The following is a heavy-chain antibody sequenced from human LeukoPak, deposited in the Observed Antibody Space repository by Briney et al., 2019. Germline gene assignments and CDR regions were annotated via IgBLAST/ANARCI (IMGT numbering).Heavy chain of an antibody. J-gene: IGHJ3*02. CDR2: IIPILGIA. V-gene: IGHV1-69*04. D-gene: IGHD3-3*01. CDR1: GGTFSSYT. Sequence: SVKVSCKASGGTFSSYTISWVRQAPGQGLEWMGRIIPILGIANYAQKFQGGVTITADKSTSTAYMELSSLRSEDTAVYYCARDLSDYDFWSGYYDDAFDIWGQGTMVTVSS. CDR3: ARDLSDYDFWSGYYDDAFDI.